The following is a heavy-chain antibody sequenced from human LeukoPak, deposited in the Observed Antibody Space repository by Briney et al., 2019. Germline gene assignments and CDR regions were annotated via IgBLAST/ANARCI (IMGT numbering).Heavy chain of an antibody. CDR3: ARDQARYCSSTSCHNWFDP. CDR2: ISAYNGNT. D-gene: IGHD2-2*01. CDR1: GYTFTSYG. Sequence: ASGKVSCKASGYTFTSYGISWVRQAPGQGLEWRGWISAYNGNTNYAQKLQGRVTMTTDTSTSTAYMELRSLRSDDTAVYYCARDQARYCSSTSCHNWFDPWGQGTLVTVSS. J-gene: IGHJ5*02. V-gene: IGHV1-18*01.